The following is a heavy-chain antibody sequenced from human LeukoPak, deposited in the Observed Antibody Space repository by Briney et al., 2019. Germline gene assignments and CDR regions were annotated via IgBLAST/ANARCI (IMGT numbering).Heavy chain of an antibody. CDR3: AREGSSHNDY. CDR2: ISSSSSFV. CDR1: GFIFSRDC. D-gene: IGHD6-6*01. V-gene: IGHV3-21*01. Sequence: GGSLRLSCAASGFIFSRDCMNWVRQAPGKGLEWVSSISSSSSFVYYADSVKGRFTISRDNAKNSLYLQMNSLRAEDTAVYYCAREGSSHNDYWGQGPLVTVSS. J-gene: IGHJ4*02.